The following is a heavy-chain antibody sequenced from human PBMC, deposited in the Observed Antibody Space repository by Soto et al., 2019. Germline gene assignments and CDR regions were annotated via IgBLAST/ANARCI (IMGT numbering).Heavy chain of an antibody. D-gene: IGHD2-8*01. CDR3: ERGGDWRTLMSAFDM. Sequence: QVQLVQSGAEVKKPGSSVKVSCKASGGTFSSYAISWVRQAPGQGLEWMGGIIPIFSTANYAQKFQGRVTITADESTSTAYMELSSLRSEDTAVYYCERGGDWRTLMSAFDMWGQGTMVTVSS. CDR1: GGTFSSYA. V-gene: IGHV1-69*01. CDR2: IIPIFSTA. J-gene: IGHJ3*02.